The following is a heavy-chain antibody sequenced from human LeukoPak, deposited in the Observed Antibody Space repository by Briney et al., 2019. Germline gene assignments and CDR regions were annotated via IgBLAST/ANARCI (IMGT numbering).Heavy chain of an antibody. CDR3: AAACSGGSCYSAGWYFDL. CDR2: IVVGSGNT. D-gene: IGHD2-15*01. V-gene: IGHV1-58*02. J-gene: IGHJ2*01. Sequence: PVKVSCKASGYTFTSYGISWVRQAPGQGLEWMGWIVVGSGNTNYAQKFQERVTITRDMSTSTAYMELSSLRSEDTAVYYCAAACSGGSCYSAGWYFDLWGRGTLVTVSS. CDR1: GYTFTSYG.